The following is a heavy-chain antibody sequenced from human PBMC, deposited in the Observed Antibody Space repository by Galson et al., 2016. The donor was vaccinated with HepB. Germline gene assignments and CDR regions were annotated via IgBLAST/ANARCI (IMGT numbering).Heavy chain of an antibody. CDR1: GFSFSSYS. J-gene: IGHJ6*03. D-gene: IGHD5/OR15-5a*01. CDR2: ISSTSSPTI. Sequence: SLRLSCAASGFSFSSYSMNWVRQAPGKGLEWVSYISSTSSPTIYYADSVKGRFTISRDNAKNSLCLQMNSLRDEDTAVYYCARGVGPAYMDVWGKGTTVTVSS. V-gene: IGHV3-48*02. CDR3: ARGVGPAYMDV.